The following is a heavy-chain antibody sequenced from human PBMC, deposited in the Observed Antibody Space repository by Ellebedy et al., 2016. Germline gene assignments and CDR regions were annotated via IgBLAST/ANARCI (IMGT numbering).Heavy chain of an antibody. CDR3: AREAVAAPYNWNDWLYYYYGMDV. D-gene: IGHD1-20*01. CDR1: GYTFTSYY. V-gene: IGHV1-46*01. CDR2: INPSGGST. J-gene: IGHJ6*02. Sequence: ASVKVSCXASGYTFTSYYMHWVRQAPGQGLEWMGIINPSGGSTSYAQKLQGRVTMTTDTSTSTAYMELRSLRSDDTAVYYCAREAVAAPYNWNDWLYYYYGMDVWGQGTTVTVSS.